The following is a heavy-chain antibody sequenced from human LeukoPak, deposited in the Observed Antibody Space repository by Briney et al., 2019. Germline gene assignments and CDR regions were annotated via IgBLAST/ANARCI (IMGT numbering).Heavy chain of an antibody. CDR2: INPEETTI. V-gene: IGHV3-74*01. CDR3: TGDTFGVRDC. Sequence: GGSLRLSCEASGLSFSNYWMHWVRQAPGKGLVWVSRINPEETTISYADSVKGRFTISRDKARNTLYLQMNSLRAEDTAVYFCTGDTFGVRDCWGQGTLVTVSS. J-gene: IGHJ4*02. CDR1: GLSFSNYW. D-gene: IGHD2-8*01.